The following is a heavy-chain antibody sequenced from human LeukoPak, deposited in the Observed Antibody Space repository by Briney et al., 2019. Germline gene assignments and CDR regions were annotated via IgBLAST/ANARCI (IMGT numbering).Heavy chain of an antibody. CDR3: AKRPGGCSGGSCYSGY. V-gene: IGHV3-23*01. J-gene: IGHJ4*02. Sequence: GGSLRLSYAAAGFTFSSYAMSWVRQAPGKGQEWVSAISGSGGSTYYADSVKGRFTISRENSKNTLYLQMKSLRAEDTAVYYCAKRPGGCSGGSCYSGYWGQGTLVTVSS. CDR1: GFTFSSYA. D-gene: IGHD2-15*01. CDR2: ISGSGGST.